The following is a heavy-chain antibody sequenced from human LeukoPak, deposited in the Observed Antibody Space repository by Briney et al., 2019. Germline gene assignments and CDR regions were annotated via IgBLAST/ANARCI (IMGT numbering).Heavy chain of an antibody. CDR1: GGSISSYY. J-gene: IGHJ3*02. CDR3: ARDRITIETRAFDI. V-gene: IGHV4-59*12. Sequence: SETLSLTCTVSGGSISSYYWSWIRQPPGKGLEWIGYIYYSGSTNYNPSLKSRVTISVDTSKNQFSLKLSSVTAADTAVYYCARDRITIETRAFDIWGQGTMVTVSS. D-gene: IGHD3-3*01. CDR2: IYYSGST.